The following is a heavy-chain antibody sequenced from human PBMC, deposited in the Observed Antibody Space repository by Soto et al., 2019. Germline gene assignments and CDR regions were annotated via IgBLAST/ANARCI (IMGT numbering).Heavy chain of an antibody. CDR3: ATLWFGKADY. CDR1: GGSMSTSYY. J-gene: IGHJ4*02. D-gene: IGHD3-10*01. V-gene: IGHV4-39*01. CDR2: IYYSGST. Sequence: QLQLQESGPGLLKPSETLSLTCTVSGGSMSTSYYWGWIRQPPGKGLEWIGSIYYSGSTYYNPSLRCRFTISVATSTTQSSLQLTSVPAADTSVYYCATLWFGKADYWGQGTLVTVSS.